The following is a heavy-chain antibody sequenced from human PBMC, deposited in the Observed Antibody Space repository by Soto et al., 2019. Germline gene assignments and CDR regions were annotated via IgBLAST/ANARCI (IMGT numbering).Heavy chain of an antibody. CDR2: MNPNSGNT. J-gene: IGHJ6*03. CDR3: ARGNSGYDYAYYYYYYYMDV. V-gene: IGHV1-8*01. Sequence: ASVKVSCKASGYTFTSYDINWVRQATGQGLEWMGWMNPNSGNTGYAQKFQGRVTMTRNTSISTAYMELSSLRSEDTAVYYCARGNSGYDYAYYYYYYYMDVWGKGNTVTVSS. D-gene: IGHD5-12*01. CDR1: GYTFTSYD.